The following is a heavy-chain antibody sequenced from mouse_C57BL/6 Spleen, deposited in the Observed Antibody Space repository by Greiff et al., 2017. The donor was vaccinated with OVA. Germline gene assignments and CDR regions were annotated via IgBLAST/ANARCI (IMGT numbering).Heavy chain of an antibody. CDR1: GYSFTDYN. J-gene: IGHJ2*01. D-gene: IGHD1-1*01. CDR3: ARGEYYYGSSYVGFDY. V-gene: IGHV1-39*01. Sequence: VQLKQSGPELVKPGASVKLSCKASGYSFTDYNMNWVKQSNGKSLEWIGVINPNYGTTSYNQKFKGKATLTVDQSSSTAYMQLNSLTSEDSAVDYCARGEYYYGSSYVGFDYWGQGTTLTVSS. CDR2: INPNYGTT.